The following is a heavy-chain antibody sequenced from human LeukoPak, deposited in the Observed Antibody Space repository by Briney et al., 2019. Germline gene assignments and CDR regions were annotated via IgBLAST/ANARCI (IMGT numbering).Heavy chain of an antibody. V-gene: IGHV1-2*02. Sequence: AAVKVSCKASGYSFTGYYMHWVRQAPGRGLEWMGCIHDNKGDTHYAQTFQGRVTLTRDTSISTAYMELSRLTSDDTAVYYCASIVGARVPEFDYWGQGTLVTVSS. CDR1: GYSFTGYY. D-gene: IGHD1-26*01. CDR3: ASIVGARVPEFDY. CDR2: IHDNKGDT. J-gene: IGHJ4*02.